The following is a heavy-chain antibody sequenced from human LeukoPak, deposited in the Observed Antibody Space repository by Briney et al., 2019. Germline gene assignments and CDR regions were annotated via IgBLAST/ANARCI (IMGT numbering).Heavy chain of an antibody. J-gene: IGHJ4*02. V-gene: IGHV1-18*01. CDR2: IGAYNGNT. Sequence: ASVKVSCTAGGYTFSSYGITWVRQAPGQGLEWMGWIGAYNGNTNYAQKLQGRVTMTTDTSTTTAYMELRSLRSDDTAVYYCARGSSSSLHYWGQGTLVTVSS. CDR3: ARGSSSSLHY. CDR1: GYTFSSYG. D-gene: IGHD6-6*01.